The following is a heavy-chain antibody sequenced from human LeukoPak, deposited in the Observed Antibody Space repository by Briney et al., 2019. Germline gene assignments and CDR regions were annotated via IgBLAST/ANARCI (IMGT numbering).Heavy chain of an antibody. CDR3: ASSRHSNLLGFGY. V-gene: IGHV1-2*02. D-gene: IGHD4-11*01. Sequence: ASVKVSCKASGYTFTGYYMHWVRQAPGQGLEWMGWINPNSGGTNYAQKLQGRVTMTRDTSISTAYMELSRLRSDDTAVYYCASSRHSNLLGFGYWGQGTLVTVSS. CDR2: INPNSGGT. CDR1: GYTFTGYY. J-gene: IGHJ4*02.